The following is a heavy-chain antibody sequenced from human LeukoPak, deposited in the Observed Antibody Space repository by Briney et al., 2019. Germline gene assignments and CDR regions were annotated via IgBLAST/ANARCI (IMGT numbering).Heavy chain of an antibody. V-gene: IGHV1-69*05. CDR2: IIPIFGTA. CDR1: GGTFSSYA. J-gene: IGHJ5*02. CDR3: ARGKSSGWYEDWFDP. Sequence: SEKVSFKSSGGTFSSYAISWVRQAPGQGLEWSGGIIPIFGTANYAQKFQGRVTITTDESTSTAYMELSSLRSEDTAVYYCARGKSSGWYEDWFDPWGQGTLVTVSS. D-gene: IGHD6-19*01.